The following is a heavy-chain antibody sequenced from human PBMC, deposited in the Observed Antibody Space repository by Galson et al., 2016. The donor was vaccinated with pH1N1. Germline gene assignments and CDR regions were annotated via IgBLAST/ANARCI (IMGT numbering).Heavy chain of an antibody. CDR2: VNTVNGNT. Sequence: SVKVSCKASGYTFGSYAVHWVRQAPGQRLEWMGYVNTVNGNTKISQEFQDRVSITRDTSTNIAYMEINSLRSDDTAVYYFARWALTGYHDYWGQGTLVTVSS. V-gene: IGHV1-3*04. J-gene: IGHJ4*02. CDR1: GYTFGSYA. CDR3: ARWALTGYHDY. D-gene: IGHD3-9*01.